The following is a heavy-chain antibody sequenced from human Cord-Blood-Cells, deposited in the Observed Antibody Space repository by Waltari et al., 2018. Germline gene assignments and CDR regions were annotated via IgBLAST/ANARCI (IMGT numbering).Heavy chain of an antibody. V-gene: IGHV3-21*01. CDR2: ISSSSSYK. CDR3: ARLGLGGDAFDI. CDR1: GFTFSSYS. D-gene: IGHD1-26*01. J-gene: IGHJ3*02. Sequence: EVQLVESGGGLVKPGGSLRLSCAASGFTFSSYSMNWVRQAPGKGLEWVSSISSSSSYKYYADSVKGRFTNSRDNAKNSLYLQMNSLRAEDTALYYCARLGLGGDAFDIWGQGTMVTVSS.